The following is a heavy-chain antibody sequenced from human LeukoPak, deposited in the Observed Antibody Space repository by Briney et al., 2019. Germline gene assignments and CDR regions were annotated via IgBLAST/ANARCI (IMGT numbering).Heavy chain of an antibody. D-gene: IGHD1-26*01. CDR2: ISATGGSS. CDR3: AKRAGGADRAFDY. J-gene: IGHJ4*02. V-gene: IGHV3-23*01. CDR1: GFMFSNYG. Sequence: GGSLRLSCAASGFMFSNYGMSWVRQAPGKGLEWVSIISATGGSSYYADSVKGRFTISRDNPKNPLFLQMDNLTVEDTAVYYCAKRAGGADRAFDYWGQGTLVTLSS.